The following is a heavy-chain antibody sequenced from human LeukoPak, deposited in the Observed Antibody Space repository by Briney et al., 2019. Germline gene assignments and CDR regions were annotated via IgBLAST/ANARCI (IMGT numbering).Heavy chain of an antibody. V-gene: IGHV3-23*01. J-gene: IGHJ4*02. CDR1: GFNFSSYA. D-gene: IGHD3-10*01. Sequence: PGGSLRLSCAASGFNFSSYAMSWVRQAPGKGLERVTAISGSGGSTYYADSVKGRFTISRDNSKNTLYLQMNSLRAEDTAVYYCAKGTARYGSGSYADYWGQGTLVTVSS. CDR3: AKGTARYGSGSYADY. CDR2: ISGSGGST.